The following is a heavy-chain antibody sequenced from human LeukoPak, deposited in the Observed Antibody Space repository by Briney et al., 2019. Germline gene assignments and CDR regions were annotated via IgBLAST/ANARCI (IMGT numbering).Heavy chain of an antibody. CDR3: ARGIWSGSFYYYYMDV. CDR1: GYTFTSYD. D-gene: IGHD3-3*01. V-gene: IGHV1-18*01. CDR2: ISAYNGNT. J-gene: IGHJ6*03. Sequence: ASVKVSCKASGYTFTSYDINWVRQAPGQGLEWMGWISAYNGNTNYAQKLQGRVTMTTDTSTSTAYMELRSLRSDDTAVYYCARGIWSGSFYYYYMDVWGKGTTVTVSS.